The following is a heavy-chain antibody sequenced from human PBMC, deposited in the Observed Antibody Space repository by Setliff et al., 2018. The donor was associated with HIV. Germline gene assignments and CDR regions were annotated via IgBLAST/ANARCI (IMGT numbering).Heavy chain of an antibody. V-gene: IGHV4-61*08. Sequence: ASETLSLTCTVSGDSISSGGYYWSWIRQPPGKGLEWIGSIYFTGSSDNNPSLKSRVTLSVDTSKHQFSLKLSSVTAADTAVYYCARVQMAYAAFDVWGQGTMVTVS. CDR2: IYFTGSS. CDR3: ARVQMAYAAFDV. D-gene: IGHD4-17*01. J-gene: IGHJ3*01. CDR1: GDSISSGGYY.